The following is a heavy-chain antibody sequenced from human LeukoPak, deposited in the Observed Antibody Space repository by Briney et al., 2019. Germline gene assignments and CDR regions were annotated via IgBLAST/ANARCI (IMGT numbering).Heavy chain of an antibody. J-gene: IGHJ4*02. V-gene: IGHV3-74*01. Sequence: HPGGSLRLSCAASGFAFSTYWMHWVRQAPGKGPVWVSRISPDGRDTIYADSVKGRFTMSRDNDKNTLYLQMSSLRAEDTAVYYCAKGSRSIAVDNLCDYWGQGTLVTVSS. CDR2: ISPDGRDT. D-gene: IGHD6-6*01. CDR3: AKGSRSIAVDNLCDY. CDR1: GFAFSTYW.